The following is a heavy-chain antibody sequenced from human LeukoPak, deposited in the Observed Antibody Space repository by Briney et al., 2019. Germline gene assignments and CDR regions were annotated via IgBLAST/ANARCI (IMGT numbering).Heavy chain of an antibody. CDR2: IINRGVIV. D-gene: IGHD3-10*01. CDR3: ARVGRGVFGMDV. V-gene: IGHV3-48*02. CDR1: GFTSSIHG. Sequence: RGCLRLSRAASGFTSSIHGMKWVRQAPGKGLERVSHIINRGVIVYYTYSVQGRFTIPRDNARNSLFLQMNSLRDEDTAVYYCARVGRGVFGMDVWGQGTTVTVSS. J-gene: IGHJ6*02.